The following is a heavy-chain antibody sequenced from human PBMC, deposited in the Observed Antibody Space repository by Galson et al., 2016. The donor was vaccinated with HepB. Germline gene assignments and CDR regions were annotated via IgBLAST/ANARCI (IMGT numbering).Heavy chain of an antibody. J-gene: IGHJ4*02. CDR2: IWYDGGNK. CDR3: VREGAIHPSSWFDF. D-gene: IGHD6-13*01. Sequence: LRLSCAASGFPFSNYGMHWVRQAPGKGPEWVAIIWYDGGNKSYADSVKGRFTISRDNSKNTLYLQMDSLRVEDTAVYYCVREGAIHPSSWFDFWGQGTLVSVSA. V-gene: IGHV3-33*01. CDR1: GFPFSNYG.